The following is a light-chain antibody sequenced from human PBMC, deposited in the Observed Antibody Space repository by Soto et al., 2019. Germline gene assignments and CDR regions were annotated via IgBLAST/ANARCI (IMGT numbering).Light chain of an antibody. Sequence: QSALTQPASVSGSLGQSITISCTGTSSDVGGYNYVSWYQHHPGKAPKLLISEANRRPSGVSDRFSASKSGNTASLTISGLQTEDESDYYCCSYDHGSNSVLFGGGTKLTVL. CDR1: SSDVGGYNY. CDR3: CSYDHGSNSVL. J-gene: IGLJ3*02. CDR2: EAN. V-gene: IGLV2-23*01.